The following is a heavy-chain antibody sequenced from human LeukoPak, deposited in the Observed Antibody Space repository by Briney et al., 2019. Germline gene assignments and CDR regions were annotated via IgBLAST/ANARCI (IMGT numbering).Heavy chain of an antibody. CDR2: IHYSGST. J-gene: IGHJ4*02. Sequence: KPSETLSLTCTVSGGSISSYYWSWIRQPPGKGLEWIGYIHYSGSTNYNPSLKSRVTISVDTSKDQFPPKLSSVTAADTAVYYCARLYSGYDPDYWGQGTLVTVSS. D-gene: IGHD5-12*01. CDR3: ARLYSGYDPDY. V-gene: IGHV4-59*01. CDR1: GGSISSYY.